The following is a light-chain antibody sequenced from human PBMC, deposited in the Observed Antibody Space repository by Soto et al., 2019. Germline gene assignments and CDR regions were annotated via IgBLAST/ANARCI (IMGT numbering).Light chain of an antibody. CDR1: SSNIGAVFD. CDR2: ENT. CDR3: QSYASGLSGWL. V-gene: IGLV1-40*01. J-gene: IGLJ2*01. Sequence: QSVLTQPPSVSGAPGQRVTISCTGSSSNIGAVFDVHWYQQVPGTAPKLLIYENTKRPSGVPDRFSGSKSGTSASLAITGLQAEDEADYYCQSYASGLSGWLFGRGTKLTVL.